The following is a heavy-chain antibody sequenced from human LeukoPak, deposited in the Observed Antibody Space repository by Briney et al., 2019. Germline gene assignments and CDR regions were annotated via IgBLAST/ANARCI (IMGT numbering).Heavy chain of an antibody. Sequence: GGSLRLSCAASGFTFSTYYMHWVRQAPGKGLEWVAVISYDGSNKYYADSVKGRFTISRDNSKNTLYLQMNSLRAEDTAVYYCARDGYCSSTSCYYDAFDIWGQGTMVTVSS. J-gene: IGHJ3*02. CDR2: ISYDGSNK. CDR1: GFTFSTYY. D-gene: IGHD2-2*01. V-gene: IGHV3-30*04. CDR3: ARDGYCSSTSCYYDAFDI.